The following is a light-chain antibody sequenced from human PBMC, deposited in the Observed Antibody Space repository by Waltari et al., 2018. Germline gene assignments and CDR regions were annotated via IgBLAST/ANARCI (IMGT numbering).Light chain of an antibody. J-gene: IGKJ1*01. CDR3: QQYGNPPRT. Sequence: ETVLPQSPGTLSLSPGERATLSCRARQSVASRHLAWYQQKPGQAPRLLSYDASSRATGVPERFSGSGSGTDFTLTISRLEPEDFAVYYCQQYGNPPRTFGQGTDVEIK. V-gene: IGKV3-20*01. CDR2: DAS. CDR1: QSVASRH.